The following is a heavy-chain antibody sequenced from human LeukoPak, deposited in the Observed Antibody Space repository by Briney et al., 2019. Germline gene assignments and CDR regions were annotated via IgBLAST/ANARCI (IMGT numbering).Heavy chain of an antibody. V-gene: IGHV5-51*01. D-gene: IGHD3-22*01. J-gene: IGHJ4*02. CDR2: SYPGDSDI. Sequence: GEPLKISCKGSGYSFTSYWIGWGRPMPGKGLEWMGISYPGDSDIRYSPSFQGQVTISADKSISTAYLQWSSLKASDTAMYYCARLPGIVVVFDVYFDYWGQGTLVTVSS. CDR1: GYSFTSYW. CDR3: ARLPGIVVVFDVYFDY.